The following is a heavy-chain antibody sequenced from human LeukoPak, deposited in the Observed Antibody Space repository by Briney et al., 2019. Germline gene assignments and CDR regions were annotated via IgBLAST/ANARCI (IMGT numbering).Heavy chain of an antibody. CDR2: INPSDGWT. V-gene: IGHV1-46*01. CDR1: GYSFTTYY. D-gene: IGHD3-3*01. CDR3: ARESDFWSGYHFDY. J-gene: IGHJ4*02. Sequence: GASVKVSCTASGYSFTTYYIHWVRQAPGQGLDWVAIINPSDGWTKYAQRFQGRVTLTRDTSTSTVYMELGSLTSEDTAVYYCARESDFWSGYHFDYWGQGTLVTVSS.